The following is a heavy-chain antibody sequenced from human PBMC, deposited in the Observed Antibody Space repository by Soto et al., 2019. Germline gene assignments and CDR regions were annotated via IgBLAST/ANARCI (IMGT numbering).Heavy chain of an antibody. Sequence: SETLSLTVTVSGGSISSGDYYWSWIRQPPEKGLEWIGYIYYSGSTYYNPSLKSRVTISVDTSKNQFSLKLSSVTAAATAVYYCARVPSLRFLEWFPSYGMDVWGQGTTVTVSS. CDR3: ARVPSLRFLEWFPSYGMDV. V-gene: IGHV4-30-4*01. CDR2: IYYSGST. D-gene: IGHD3-3*01. J-gene: IGHJ6*02. CDR1: GGSISSGDYY.